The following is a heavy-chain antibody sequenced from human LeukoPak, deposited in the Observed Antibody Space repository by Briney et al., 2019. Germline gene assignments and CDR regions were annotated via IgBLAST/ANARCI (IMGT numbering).Heavy chain of an antibody. CDR2: IRQDGSEK. D-gene: IGHD3-16*01. J-gene: IGHJ4*02. CDR1: GFSFSTYW. Sequence: GGSLRLSCETSGFSFSTYWMSWVRQPPGKGLEWVANIRQDGSEKYYVDSVKGRFTISRDIAKQSVFLQMNSLRAEDTAVYYCARAPLHLVMYHYFDYWGQGALVTVSS. V-gene: IGHV3-7*01. CDR3: ARAPLHLVMYHYFDY.